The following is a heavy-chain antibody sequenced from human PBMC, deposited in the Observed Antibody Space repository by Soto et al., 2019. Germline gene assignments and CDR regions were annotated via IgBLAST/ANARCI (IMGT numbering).Heavy chain of an antibody. D-gene: IGHD6-19*01. CDR3: GRVAYSYGWIYDY. CDR2: IKQDGSEK. V-gene: IGHV3-7*01. J-gene: IGHJ4*01. CDR1: GFTFSNYW. Sequence: GGSLRLSCAAPGFTFSNYWMSWVRQAPGKGLQWVVNIKQDGSEKYYMDSVRGRFTVSRDNAKNSLFLQMNSLRAEDTAVYFCGRVAYSYGWIYDYWGQGSLVTVSS.